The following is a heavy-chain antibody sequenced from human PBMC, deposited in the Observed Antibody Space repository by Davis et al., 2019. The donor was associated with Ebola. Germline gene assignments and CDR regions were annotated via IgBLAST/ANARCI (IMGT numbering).Heavy chain of an antibody. Sequence: PGGSLRLSCAASGFTFSSYWMHWVRQAPGKGLVWVSRISGDGKKTNYADFVKGRVTISRDNAKNTLYLQMNSLRDEDTAVYYCVRDPRAGQKDAFDIWGQGTMVIVSS. CDR2: ISGDGKKT. V-gene: IGHV3-74*01. J-gene: IGHJ3*02. CDR3: VRDPRAGQKDAFDI. CDR1: GFTFSSYW.